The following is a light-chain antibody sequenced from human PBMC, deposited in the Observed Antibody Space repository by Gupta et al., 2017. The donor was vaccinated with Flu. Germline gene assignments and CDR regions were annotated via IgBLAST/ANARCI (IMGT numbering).Light chain of an antibody. CDR1: QSISSW. V-gene: IGKV1-5*03. CDR2: KAS. J-gene: IGKJ1*01. Sequence: DMQMTQSPSTLSASVGDRVTITCRASQSISSWLAWYQQKPGKAPKLLIHKASSVESGVPTRFSGSASGTEFTLTISSLQPDDFATYYCQQDNVYSRTFGQGTKVEIK. CDR3: QQDNVYSRT.